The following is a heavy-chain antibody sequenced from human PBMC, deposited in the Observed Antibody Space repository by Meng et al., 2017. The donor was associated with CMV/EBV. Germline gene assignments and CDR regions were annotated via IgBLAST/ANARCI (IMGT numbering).Heavy chain of an antibody. J-gene: IGHJ4*02. Sequence: GGSLRLSCAASGFTVSSNYMDWVRQAPGKGLEWVSVIYSGGTTKYADSVKGRFITSRDNSKNTLSLQVNSLRPEDTAVYYCAREIGTAAGRFDYWGQGSLVTVSS. CDR2: IYSGGTT. V-gene: IGHV3-66*02. CDR1: GFTVSSNY. D-gene: IGHD6-25*01. CDR3: AREIGTAAGRFDY.